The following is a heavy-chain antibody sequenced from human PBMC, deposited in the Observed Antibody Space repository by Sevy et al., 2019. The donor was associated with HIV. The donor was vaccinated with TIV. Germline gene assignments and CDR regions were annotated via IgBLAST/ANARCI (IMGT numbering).Heavy chain of an antibody. V-gene: IGHV4-59*08. J-gene: IGHJ5*02. CDR2: IYYSGST. CDR1: GGSISSYY. CDR3: ARHNKHYDFWSDLNWFDP. D-gene: IGHD3-3*01. Sequence: SETLSLTCTVSGGSISSYYWSWIRQPPGKGLEWIGYIYYSGSTNYNPSLKSRVTISVDTSKNQLSPKLSSVTAAATAVYYCARHNKHYDFWSDLNWFDPWGQGTLVTVSS.